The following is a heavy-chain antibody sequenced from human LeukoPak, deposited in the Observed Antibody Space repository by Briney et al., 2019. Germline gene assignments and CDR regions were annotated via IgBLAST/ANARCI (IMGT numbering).Heavy chain of an antibody. J-gene: IGHJ4*02. CDR2: IYSSATT. CDR3: ARGKYDSSGYPLLGFDY. CDR1: GFTVSSNF. V-gene: IGHV3-53*01. D-gene: IGHD3-22*01. Sequence: GGSLRLSCAASGFTVSSNFMSWVRQAPGKGLEWVSVIYSSATTNYADFVKGRFTISRDTSKNTLYLQMNSLRAEDTAVYYCARGKYDSSGYPLLGFDYWGQGTLVTVSS.